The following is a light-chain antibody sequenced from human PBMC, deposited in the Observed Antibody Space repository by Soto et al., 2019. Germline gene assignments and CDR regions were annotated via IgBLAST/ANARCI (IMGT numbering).Light chain of an antibody. V-gene: IGKV1-27*01. Sequence: DIQMTQSPSSLSASVGDRVTITCRASQGTGDYLAWYQQKPGKVPKLLIFATSALQSGVPSRFSGGGSGTDFTLTISRLQPEDVATYYCQKYDSSPPWTFGQGTRVEIK. CDR2: ATS. CDR1: QGTGDY. J-gene: IGKJ1*01. CDR3: QKYDSSPPWT.